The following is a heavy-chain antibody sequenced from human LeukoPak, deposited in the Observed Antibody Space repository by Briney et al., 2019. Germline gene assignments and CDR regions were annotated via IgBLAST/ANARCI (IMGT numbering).Heavy chain of an antibody. CDR1: GFTFSNAW. CDR3: TTEVGWLDYFDY. J-gene: IGHJ4*02. CDR2: IKSKTDGGTT. Sequence: PGGSLRLSCTASGFTFSNAWMSWVRQAPGKGLEWVGRIKSKTDGGTTDYAAPAKGRFTISRDDSKNTLYLQMNSLKTEDTAVYYCTTEVGWLDYFDYWGQGTLVTVSS. V-gene: IGHV3-15*01. D-gene: IGHD3-22*01.